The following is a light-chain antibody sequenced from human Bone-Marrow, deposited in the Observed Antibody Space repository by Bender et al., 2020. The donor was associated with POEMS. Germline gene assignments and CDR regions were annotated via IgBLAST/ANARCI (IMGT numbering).Light chain of an antibody. V-gene: IGLV2-14*01. CDR3: CSYSGSSTVL. CDR2: EVT. CDR1: SSDIGGYNS. Sequence: QSALTQPASVSGSPGQSITISCTGTSSDIGGYNSVSWYQQHPGKAPKLIIYEVTNRPSGVSNRFSGSKSGNTASLTISGLQAEDEAHYYCCSYSGSSTVLFGGGTKLTVL. J-gene: IGLJ2*01.